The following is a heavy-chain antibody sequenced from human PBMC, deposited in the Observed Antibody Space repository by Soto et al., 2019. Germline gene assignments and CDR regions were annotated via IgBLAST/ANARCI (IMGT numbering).Heavy chain of an antibody. CDR3: ARDLGIASRRASYY. Sequence: PGGALRLFCAASGFTFSSYSMNWVRQAPGKGLEWVSSISSSSSYIYYADSVKGRFTISRDNAKNSLYLQMNSLRAEDTAVYYCARDLGIASRRASYYWGQVTPLTISP. J-gene: IGHJ4*02. D-gene: IGHD6-6*01. CDR2: ISSSSSYI. V-gene: IGHV3-21*01. CDR1: GFTFSSYS.